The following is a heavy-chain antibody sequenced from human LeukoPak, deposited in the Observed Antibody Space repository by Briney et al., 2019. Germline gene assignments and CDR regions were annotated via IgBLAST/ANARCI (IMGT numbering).Heavy chain of an antibody. J-gene: IGHJ6*03. CDR3: AKDDYYYYYMDV. V-gene: IGHV3-7*01. CDR1: GFIFSNYW. Sequence: GGSLRLSCAASGFIFSNYWMNWVRQAPGKGLEWVANIKEDGSEKYYVDSVKGRFTISRDNAKNSLYLQLNSLRAEDTAVYYCAKDDYYYYYMDVWGKGTTVTISS. CDR2: IKEDGSEK.